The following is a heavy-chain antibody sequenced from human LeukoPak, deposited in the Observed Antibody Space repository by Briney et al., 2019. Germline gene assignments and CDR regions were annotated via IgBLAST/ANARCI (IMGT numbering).Heavy chain of an antibody. CDR3: ASEAPGWRPLDF. V-gene: IGHV6-1*01. J-gene: IGHJ4*01. CDR2: TYWRSKWYN. D-gene: IGHD6-19*01. Sequence: SQTLSLTCAISRDSLSSNSAGWNWIRQTPARGLDGLVRTYWRSKWYNDFAVSVKGRVAINLDPSKHKLSLELNSVAPEDTGGYYCASEAPGWRPLDFWGKGTLVTVSS. CDR1: RDSLSSNSAG.